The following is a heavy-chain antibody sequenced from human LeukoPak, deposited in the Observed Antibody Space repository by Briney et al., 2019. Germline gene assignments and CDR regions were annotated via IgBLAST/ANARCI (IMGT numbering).Heavy chain of an antibody. CDR3: ASGMTGGVVIMGDFDI. Sequence: GDSLRLSCTASGFTFSNYWVTWVRQAPGKGLEGVANIRKDGSDKNYMDSGRVRLTISRDKGKKSLYLQRTSLRAEDTAVYYCASGMTGGVVIMGDFDIWGQGTMVTVSS. J-gene: IGHJ3*02. CDR2: IRKDGSDK. CDR1: GFTFSNYW. D-gene: IGHD3-3*01. V-gene: IGHV3-7*01.